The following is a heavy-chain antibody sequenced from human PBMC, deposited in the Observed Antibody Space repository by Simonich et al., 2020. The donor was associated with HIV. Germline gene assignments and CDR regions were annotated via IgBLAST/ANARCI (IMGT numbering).Heavy chain of an antibody. Sequence: QVQLQQWGAGLLKPSETLSLTCAVYGGSSSGYYWSWIRQPPGQGLEWFGDIADSGSPNYSPSLKRRVTISLDTSKNQFSLKLSSVTAADTAVYYCARHSGYADAFDIWGQGTMITVSS. CDR3: ARHSGYADAFDI. V-gene: IGHV4-34*01. CDR1: GGSSSGYY. J-gene: IGHJ3*02. CDR2: IADSGSP. D-gene: IGHD5-12*01.